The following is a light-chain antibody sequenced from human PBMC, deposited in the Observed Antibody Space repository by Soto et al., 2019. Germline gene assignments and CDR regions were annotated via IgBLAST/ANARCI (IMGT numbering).Light chain of an antibody. CDR3: ETWDNNTWV. Sequence: QPVLTQSSSASASLGSSVKLTCTLSSGHSNYLIAWHQQQPGRAPRYLLKLERSGSYNKGSGVPDRFSGSSSGADRYLTISNLQFEDEAEYYCETWDNNTWVFGGGTKLTVL. J-gene: IGLJ3*02. CDR2: LERSGSY. V-gene: IGLV4-60*02. CDR1: SGHSNYL.